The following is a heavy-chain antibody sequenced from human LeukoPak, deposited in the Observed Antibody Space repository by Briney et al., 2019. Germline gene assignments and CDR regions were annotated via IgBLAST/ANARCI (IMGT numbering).Heavy chain of an antibody. CDR2: IYYSGST. J-gene: IGHJ4*02. V-gene: IGHV4-59*08. CDR3: AGGDRAAFFDY. D-gene: IGHD2-21*02. CDR1: RGSISSYY. Sequence: PSETLSLTCTVSRGSISSYYWSWIRQPPGKGLEWIGYIYYSGSTNYNPSLKSRVSISVDTSKNQFSLKLSSVTAAGTAVYYCAGGDRAAFFDYWGQGTLVTVSS.